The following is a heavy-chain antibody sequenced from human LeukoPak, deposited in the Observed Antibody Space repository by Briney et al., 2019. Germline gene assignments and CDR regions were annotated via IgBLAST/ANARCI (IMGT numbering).Heavy chain of an antibody. CDR1: GYTFTSYG. J-gene: IGHJ3*02. V-gene: IGHV1-18*01. D-gene: IGHD4-17*01. CDR3: ARDPTVTTDDAFDI. Sequence: GASVKVSCKASGYTFTSYGISWVRQAPGQGLEWMGWISAYNGNTNYAQELQGRVTMTTDTSTSTAYMELRSLRSDDTAVYYCARDPTVTTDDAFDIWGQGTMVTVSS. CDR2: ISAYNGNT.